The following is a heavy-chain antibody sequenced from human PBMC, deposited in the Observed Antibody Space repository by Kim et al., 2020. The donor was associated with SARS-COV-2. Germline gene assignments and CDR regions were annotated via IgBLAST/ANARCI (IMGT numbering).Heavy chain of an antibody. V-gene: IGHV1-2*02. Sequence: ASVKVSCKASGYTFTGYYMHWVRQAPGQGLEWMGWINPNSGGTNYAQKFQGRVTMTRDTSISTAYMELSRLRSDDTAVYYCARRRGKWWVVAAAETDEGYGMDVWGQGTTVTVSS. D-gene: IGHD6-13*01. CDR2: INPNSGGT. CDR1: GYTFTGYY. CDR3: ARRRGKWWVVAAAETDEGYGMDV. J-gene: IGHJ6*02.